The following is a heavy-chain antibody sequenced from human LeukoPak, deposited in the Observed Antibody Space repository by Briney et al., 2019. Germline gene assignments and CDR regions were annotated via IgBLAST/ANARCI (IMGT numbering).Heavy chain of an antibody. J-gene: IGHJ4*02. D-gene: IGHD6-19*01. Sequence: KAGGSLRLSCAASGFTFSSYSMNWVRQAPGKGLEWVSSISSSSSYIYYADSVKGRFTISRDNAKNSLYLQMNSLRAEDTAVYYCARDFRYSSGWYGLDYWGQGALVTVSS. CDR1: GFTFSSYS. CDR2: ISSSSSYI. CDR3: ARDFRYSSGWYGLDY. V-gene: IGHV3-21*01.